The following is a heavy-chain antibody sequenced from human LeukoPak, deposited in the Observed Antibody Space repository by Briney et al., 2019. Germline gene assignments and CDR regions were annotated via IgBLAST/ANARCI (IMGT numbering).Heavy chain of an antibody. CDR3: ARDQGRKDIVVVPAEFDY. Sequence: ASVKVSCKASGHTFTSYYIHWVRQAPGQGLEWMGIINPSGGSTSYAQKFQGRVTMTRDTSTSTVYMELSSLRPEDTAVYYCARDQGRKDIVVVPAEFDYWGQGTLVTISS. J-gene: IGHJ4*02. V-gene: IGHV1-46*01. CDR1: GHTFTSYY. CDR2: INPSGGST. D-gene: IGHD2-2*01.